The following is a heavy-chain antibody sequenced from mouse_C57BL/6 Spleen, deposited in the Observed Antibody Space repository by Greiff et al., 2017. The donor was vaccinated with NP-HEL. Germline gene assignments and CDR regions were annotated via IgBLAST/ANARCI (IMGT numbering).Heavy chain of an antibody. D-gene: IGHD2-2*01. CDR3: ARDRDGYGYYAMDY. V-gene: IGHV5-16*01. CDR2: INYDGSST. Sequence: EVQLVESEGGLVQPGSSMKLSCTASGFTFSDYYMAWVRQVPEKGLEWVANINYDGSSTYYLDSLKSRFIISRDNAKNILYLQMSSLKSEDTATYYCARDRDGYGYYAMDYWGQGTSVTVSS. J-gene: IGHJ4*01. CDR1: GFTFSDYY.